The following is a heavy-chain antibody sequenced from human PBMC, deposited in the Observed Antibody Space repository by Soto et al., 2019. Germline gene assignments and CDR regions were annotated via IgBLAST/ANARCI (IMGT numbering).Heavy chain of an antibody. Sequence: QVQLVQSGAEKKKPGASVKVSCKASGDTFTSHATHSVRQAPGQRLEWMGWINAGNGNTKYSQKFQGRVTITSDTSASTAYMELSSLRSEDTAVYNCARELGLYYFDYWGQGTLVTVSS. D-gene: IGHD1-26*01. CDR3: ARELGLYYFDY. CDR2: INAGNGNT. J-gene: IGHJ4*02. V-gene: IGHV1-3*05. CDR1: GDTFTSHA.